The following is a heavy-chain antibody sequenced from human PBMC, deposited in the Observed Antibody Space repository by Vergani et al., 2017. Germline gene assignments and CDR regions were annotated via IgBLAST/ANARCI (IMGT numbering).Heavy chain of an antibody. Sequence: EVQLLESGGGLVQPGGSLRLSCAASGFTFSSYAMTWVRQAPGKGLEWVSVISGSDGSTYYADSVKGRFTISRDNSKNTLYLQMNSLRAEDTAVYYCTRALYDFWSGYYSRDAFDIWGQGTMVTVSS. CDR2: ISGSDGST. CDR1: GFTFSSYA. V-gene: IGHV3-23*01. J-gene: IGHJ3*02. CDR3: TRALYDFWSGYYSRDAFDI. D-gene: IGHD3-3*01.